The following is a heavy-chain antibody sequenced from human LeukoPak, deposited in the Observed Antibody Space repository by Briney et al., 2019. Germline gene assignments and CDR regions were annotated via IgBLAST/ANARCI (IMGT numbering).Heavy chain of an antibody. CDR3: ARSPYYDFWSGYSYYYYGMDV. CDR1: GGSISSYY. Sequence: SETLSLTCTVSGGSISSYYWSWIRQPPGKGLEWIGYIYYSGSTNYNPSLKSRVTISVDTSKSQFSLKLSSVTAADTAVYYCARSPYYDFWSGYSYYYYGMDVWGQGTTVTVSS. CDR2: IYYSGST. V-gene: IGHV4-59*01. D-gene: IGHD3-3*01. J-gene: IGHJ6*02.